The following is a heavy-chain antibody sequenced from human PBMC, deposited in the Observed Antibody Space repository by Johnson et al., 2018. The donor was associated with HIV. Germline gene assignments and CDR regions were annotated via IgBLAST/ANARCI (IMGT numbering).Heavy chain of an antibody. CDR3: ATRDPTHRPGVFDI. Sequence: QVQLVESGGGVVKPGGSLRLSCAASGFTFSDYYMSWIRQAPGKGLEWISYISSSGSTIYYADSVKGRFTISRDNAKNSLYLQMSSLRADDTAVYYCATRDPTHRPGVFDIWGQGTMVTISS. J-gene: IGHJ3*02. V-gene: IGHV3-11*04. CDR1: GFTFSDYY. CDR2: ISSSGSTI. D-gene: IGHD1-14*01.